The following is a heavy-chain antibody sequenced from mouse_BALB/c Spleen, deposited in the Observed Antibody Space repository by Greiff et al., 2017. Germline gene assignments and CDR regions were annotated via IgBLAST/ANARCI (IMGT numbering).Heavy chain of an antibody. Sequence: EVMLVESGGGLVKPGGSLKLSCAAPGFTFSDYYTYWVRQTPEKRLEWVATISDGGSYTYYPDSVKGRFTISRDNAKNNLYLQMSSLKYEDTAMYYCARSPYYGPFDYWGQGTTLAVSS. J-gene: IGHJ2*01. CDR2: ISDGGSYT. V-gene: IGHV5-4*02. CDR3: ARSPYYGPFDY. CDR1: GFTFSDYY. D-gene: IGHD1-2*01.